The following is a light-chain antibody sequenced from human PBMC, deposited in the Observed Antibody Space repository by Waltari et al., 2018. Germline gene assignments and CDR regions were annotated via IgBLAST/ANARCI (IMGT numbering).Light chain of an antibody. CDR2: AAS. Sequence: DILMTQSPSSLSASVGDRVTITCRASQSVSNYLNWYQQKPGKAPKLLIYAASSLQSGVPSRVSGSGSGTDFTLTISSLQPEDFATYYCQQSYSVPLTFGGGTKVEIK. J-gene: IGKJ4*01. CDR1: QSVSNY. CDR3: QQSYSVPLT. V-gene: IGKV1-39*01.